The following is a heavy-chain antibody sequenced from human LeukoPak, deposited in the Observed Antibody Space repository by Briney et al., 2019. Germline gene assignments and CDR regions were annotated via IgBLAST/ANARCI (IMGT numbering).Heavy chain of an antibody. CDR2: IYTSGST. D-gene: IGHD6-19*01. CDR1: GGSISSYY. CDR3: ARDTRQVGWVYFDY. J-gene: IGHJ4*02. V-gene: IGHV4-4*07. Sequence: SETLSLTCTVSGGSISSYYWSWIRQPAGKGLEWIGRIYTSGSTNYNPSLKSRVTMSVDTSKNQFSLKLSSVTAADTAVYYCARDTRQVGWVYFDYWGQGTLVTVSS.